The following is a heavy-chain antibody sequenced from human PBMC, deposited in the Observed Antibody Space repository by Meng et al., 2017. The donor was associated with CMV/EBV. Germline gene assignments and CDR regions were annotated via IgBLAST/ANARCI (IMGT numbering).Heavy chain of an antibody. V-gene: IGHV1-2*02. CDR2: INPNSGGT. J-gene: IGHJ4*02. Sequence: CKASGYTFTGYSMHWVRQAPGQGLEWMGWINPNSGGTNYAQKFQGRVTMTRDTSISTAYMELSRLRSDDTAVYYCARSRHSGSYYAYWGQGTLVTVSS. CDR1: GYTFTGYS. D-gene: IGHD1-26*01. CDR3: ARSRHSGSYYAY.